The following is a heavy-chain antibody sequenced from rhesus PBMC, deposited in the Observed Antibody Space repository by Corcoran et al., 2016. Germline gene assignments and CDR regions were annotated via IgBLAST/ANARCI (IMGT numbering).Heavy chain of an antibody. V-gene: IGHV2-1*01. J-gene: IGHJ4*01. D-gene: IGHD2-27*01. CDR3: ARRGAAAIFDY. CDR2: IYWDDDK. CDR1: GFSLSTSGMV. Sequence: QVTLKESGPALVKPTQTLTLTCTFSGFSLSTSGMVVGWIRQPPGNTLEWLAHIYWDDDKRYSTSLKSRLTISKDTSKNQVVLTMTNMDPVDTATYYCARRGAAAIFDYWGQGVLVTVSS.